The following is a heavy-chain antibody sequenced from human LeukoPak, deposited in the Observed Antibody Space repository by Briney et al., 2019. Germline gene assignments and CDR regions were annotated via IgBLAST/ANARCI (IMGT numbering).Heavy chain of an antibody. CDR1: GFTFSSYS. Sequence: GGSLRLSCAASGFTFSSYSMNWVRQAPGKGLEWVSSISSSSYIYYADSVKGRFTISRDNAKNSLYLQMNSLRAEDTAVYYCARDPSGRFAFDIWGQGTMVTVSS. D-gene: IGHD1-26*01. V-gene: IGHV3-21*01. J-gene: IGHJ3*02. CDR3: ARDPSGRFAFDI. CDR2: ISSSSYI.